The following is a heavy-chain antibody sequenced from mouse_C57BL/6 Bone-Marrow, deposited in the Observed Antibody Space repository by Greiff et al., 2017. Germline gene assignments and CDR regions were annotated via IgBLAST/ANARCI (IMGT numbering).Heavy chain of an antibody. J-gene: IGHJ3*01. CDR2: IDTETGGT. CDR1: GYTFTDYE. CDR3: TRGYYYCGSPWFSY. V-gene: IGHV1-15*01. D-gene: IGHD1-1*01. Sequence: VQLVESGAELVRPGASVTLSCKASGYTFTDYEMHWVKQTPVHGLEWIGAIDTETGGTAYNQKFKGKAILTADKSSSTAYMELRSLTSEDSAVYYCTRGYYYCGSPWFSYWGQGTLVTVSA.